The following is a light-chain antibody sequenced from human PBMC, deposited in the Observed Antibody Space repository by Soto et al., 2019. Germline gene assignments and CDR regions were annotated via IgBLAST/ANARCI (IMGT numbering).Light chain of an antibody. J-gene: IGLJ2*01. V-gene: IGLV2-14*01. CDR2: EVT. CDR1: SSDVGAYNY. CDR3: SSYTSGSTLVV. Sequence: QSALTQPASVSGSPGQSITISCTGSSSDVGAYNYVSWYQQHPGKAPRLMIYEVTNLPSGVSNRFSCSKSGNTASLTISGLRAEDEAEYYCSSYTSGSTLVVFGGGTKLTVL.